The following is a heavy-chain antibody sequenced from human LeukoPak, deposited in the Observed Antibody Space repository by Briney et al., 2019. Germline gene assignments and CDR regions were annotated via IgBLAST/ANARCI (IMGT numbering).Heavy chain of an antibody. CDR1: GFTFSSYA. CDR3: AKGGHYSFFDY. D-gene: IGHD4-11*01. V-gene: IGHV3-23*01. J-gene: IGHJ4*02. Sequence: GGSLRLSCAASGFTFSSYAMSWVRQAPRKGLEWVSTISGDGTETFYADSVKGRFTISRDNSKNTHYLQMSSLRAEDTGIYYCAKGGHYSFFDYWGQGTLVTVSS. CDR2: ISGDGTET.